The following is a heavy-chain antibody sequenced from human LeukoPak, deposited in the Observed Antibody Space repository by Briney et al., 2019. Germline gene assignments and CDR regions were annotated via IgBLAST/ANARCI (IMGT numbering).Heavy chain of an antibody. CDR2: INHSGST. D-gene: IGHD6-19*01. CDR1: GGSFSGYY. V-gene: IGHV4-34*01. Sequence: SETLSLTCAVYGGSFSGYYWSWIRQPPGKGLEWIGEINHSGSTNYNPSLKSRVTISVDTSKNQFSLKLSSVTAADTAVYYCARSMGSGWANWFDPWGQGTLVTVSS. J-gene: IGHJ5*02. CDR3: ARSMGSGWANWFDP.